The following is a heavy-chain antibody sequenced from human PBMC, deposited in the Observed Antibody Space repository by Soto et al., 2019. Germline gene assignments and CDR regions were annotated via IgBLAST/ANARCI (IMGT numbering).Heavy chain of an antibody. Sequence: GGSLRLSCAASGFIFSDSHMSWIRQAPGKGLEWVSYISYSGSPIYYADSVKGRFTISRDNAKNSLYLQINSLRAEDTAVYYCARSITVTSSKGWFDPWGQGTLVTVSS. D-gene: IGHD4-17*01. CDR3: ARSITVTSSKGWFDP. V-gene: IGHV3-11*01. CDR1: GFIFSDSH. CDR2: ISYSGSPI. J-gene: IGHJ5*02.